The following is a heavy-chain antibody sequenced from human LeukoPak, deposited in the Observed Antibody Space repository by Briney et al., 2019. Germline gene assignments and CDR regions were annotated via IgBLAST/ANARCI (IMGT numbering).Heavy chain of an antibody. CDR3: ARDQLVTPYEYYFDY. CDR1: GYTFTGYY. J-gene: IGHJ4*02. CDR2: INPSGGST. D-gene: IGHD4-23*01. V-gene: IGHV1-46*01. Sequence: ASVKVSCKASGYTFTGYYMHWVRQAPGQGLEWMGIINPSGGSTSYAQKFQGRVTKTRDTSTSTVYMELSSLRSADTAVYYCARDQLVTPYEYYFDYWGQGTLVTVSS.